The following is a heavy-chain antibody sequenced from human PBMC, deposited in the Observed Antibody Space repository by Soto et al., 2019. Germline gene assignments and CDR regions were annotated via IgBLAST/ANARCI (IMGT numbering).Heavy chain of an antibody. J-gene: IGHJ5*02. CDR2: MTSDGSSK. D-gene: IGHD3-9*01. V-gene: IGHV3-30-3*01. CDR3: ARYRVIRYTGYKLYL. CDR1: GFAFNSHS. Sequence: QMQLLESGGGVVQPGKALRLSCAASGFAFNSHSMHWVRQAPGKGLEWLALMTSDGSSKFYADSVKGRCTISRDNSKNTLYLDMHTLRIEDAAVYYCARYRVIRYTGYKLYLWGQGTLVTVSS.